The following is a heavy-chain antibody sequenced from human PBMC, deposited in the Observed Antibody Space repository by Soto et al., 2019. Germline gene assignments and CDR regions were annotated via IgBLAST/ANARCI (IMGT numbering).Heavy chain of an antibody. CDR1: GSSISPFY. D-gene: IGHD4-17*01. V-gene: IGHV4-59*01. CDR3: TRVGGYYGDYPNFDY. Sequence: SETLSLTCTVSGSSISPFYWSWIRQPPGKGLEWLGYIYYTGSTKYNPSLKSRVTLSLGTSRNQLSLKLRSVTAADTAVYYCTRVGGYYGDYPNFDYWGPGILVTVSS. J-gene: IGHJ4*02. CDR2: IYYTGST.